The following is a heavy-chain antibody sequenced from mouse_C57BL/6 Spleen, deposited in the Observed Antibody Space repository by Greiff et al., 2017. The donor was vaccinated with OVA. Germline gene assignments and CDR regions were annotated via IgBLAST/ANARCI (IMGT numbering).Heavy chain of an antibody. CDR1: GYTFTSYW. CDR2: IHPNSGST. J-gene: IGHJ1*03. D-gene: IGHD2-5*01. V-gene: IGHV1-64*01. Sequence: VQLQQPGAELVKPGASVKLSCKASGYTFTSYWMHWVKQRPGQGLEWIGMIHPNSGSTNYNEKFKSKATLTVDKSSSTAYMQLSSLTSEDSAVYDCARGAYYSNTWYFEVWGTGTTVTVSS. CDR3: ARGAYYSNTWYFEV.